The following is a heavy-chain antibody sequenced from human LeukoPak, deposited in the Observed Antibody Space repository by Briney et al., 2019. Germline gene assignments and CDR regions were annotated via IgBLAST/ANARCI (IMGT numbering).Heavy chain of an antibody. CDR1: GYTFTDSF. V-gene: IGHV1-2*06. D-gene: IGHD3-10*01. CDR2: MNGNSGVT. J-gene: IGHJ4*02. CDR3: ARVTMVRGVNRDY. Sequence: ASVKVSCKASGYTFTDSFIHWVRQAPGQGPEWMGRMNGNSGVTMYAQTLQDRVTMTRDTSISTAYMELSRLRSEDTAVYYCARVTMVRGVNRDYWGQGTLVTVSS.